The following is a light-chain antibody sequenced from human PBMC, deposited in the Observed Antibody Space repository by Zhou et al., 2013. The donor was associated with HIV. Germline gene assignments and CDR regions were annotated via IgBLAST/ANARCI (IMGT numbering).Light chain of an antibody. J-gene: IGKJ2*01. Sequence: DIEMTQSPSSVSASLGDSVTISCRASQHISRWLVWYQQKPGKAPKLLIYKTINLESGVPSRFSGSGSGTEFTLTISSLEPEDFAVYYCQQGAYWPLTTFGQGTTLEI. V-gene: IGKV1-12*01. CDR1: QHISRW. CDR2: KTI. CDR3: QQGAYWPLTT.